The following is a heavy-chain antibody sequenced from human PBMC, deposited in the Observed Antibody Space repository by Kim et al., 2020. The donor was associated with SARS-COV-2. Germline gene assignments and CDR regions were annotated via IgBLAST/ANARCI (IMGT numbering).Heavy chain of an antibody. D-gene: IGHD3-10*01. Sequence: GSGGSTYYADSVKGRFTISRDNSKNTLYLQMNSLRAEDTAVYYCAKTVGDWGQGTLVTISS. CDR3: AKTVGD. V-gene: IGHV3-23*01. CDR2: GSGGST. J-gene: IGHJ4*02.